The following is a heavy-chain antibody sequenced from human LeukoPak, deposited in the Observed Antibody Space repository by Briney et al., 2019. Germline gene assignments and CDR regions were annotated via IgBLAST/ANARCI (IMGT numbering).Heavy chain of an antibody. V-gene: IGHV1-2*02. CDR3: AKDYGDSPGGNWFDP. Sequence: GASVKVSCKASGYTFTGYYMHWVRQAPGQGLEWMGWINPNSGGTNYAQKFQGRVTMTRDTSISTAYMELSRLRSDDTAVYYCAKDYGDSPGGNWFDPWGQGTLVTVSS. J-gene: IGHJ5*02. D-gene: IGHD4-17*01. CDR2: INPNSGGT. CDR1: GYTFTGYY.